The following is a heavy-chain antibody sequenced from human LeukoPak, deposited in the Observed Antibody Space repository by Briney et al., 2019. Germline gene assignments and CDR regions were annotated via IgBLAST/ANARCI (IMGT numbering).Heavy chain of an antibody. V-gene: IGHV3-43*02. CDR1: GFTFGDYP. J-gene: IGHJ5*02. CDR2: ISPDGGRS. Sequence: GGSLRLSCAASGFTFGDYPMHWIRQTPGQGLEWVSLISPDGGRSFQADSVRGRFTISRDNSKNSLYLQMDSLRSEDTALYYCAKDMGGSGRNWASNWFDPWGQGTLVTVSS. CDR3: AKDMGGSGRNWASNWFDP. D-gene: IGHD1-26*01.